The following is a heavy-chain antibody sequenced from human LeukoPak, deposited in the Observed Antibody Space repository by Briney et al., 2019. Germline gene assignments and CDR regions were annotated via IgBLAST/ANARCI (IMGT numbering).Heavy chain of an antibody. CDR3: ATYRPVLLPFES. CDR2: IYQSGST. V-gene: IGHV4-38-2*02. CDR1: GYSIANGYQ. D-gene: IGHD2-8*02. J-gene: IGHJ4*02. Sequence: PSETLSLTCTVSGYSIANGYQWAWIRQPPGKRLEWIGSIYQSGSTYDNLSLKSRLTMSVDTSKNQFSLKMRSVTAADTAIYYCATYRPVLLPFESWGQGTLVTVSS.